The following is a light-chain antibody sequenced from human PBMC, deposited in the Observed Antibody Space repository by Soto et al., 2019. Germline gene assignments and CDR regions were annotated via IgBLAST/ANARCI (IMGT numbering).Light chain of an antibody. V-gene: IGKV4-1*01. CDR2: WAS. Sequence: DIVMTQSPDSLAVPLGERATINCKSSQSVLYSSNNKNYLAWYQQKPGQPPKLLIYWASARESGVPDRFSGSGSGTDFTLTISSLQAEDVAVYSCQQYYSIPYTFGQGTKLEIK. J-gene: IGKJ2*01. CDR1: QSVLYSSNNKNY. CDR3: QQYYSIPYT.